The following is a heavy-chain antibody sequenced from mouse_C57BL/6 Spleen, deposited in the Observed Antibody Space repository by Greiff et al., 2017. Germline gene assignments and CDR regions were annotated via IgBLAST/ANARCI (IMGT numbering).Heavy chain of an antibody. Sequence: QVQLQQPGAELVRPGSSVKLSCKASGYTFTSYWMHWVKQRPIQGLEWIGNIDPSDSETHYNRKFKDKATMTVYKSSSTAYMQLSSLTSEDSAVYYCARGTYDGSMDYWGQGTSVTVSS. J-gene: IGHJ4*01. V-gene: IGHV1-52*01. D-gene: IGHD2-3*01. CDR2: IDPSDSET. CDR3: ARGTYDGSMDY. CDR1: GYTFTSYW.